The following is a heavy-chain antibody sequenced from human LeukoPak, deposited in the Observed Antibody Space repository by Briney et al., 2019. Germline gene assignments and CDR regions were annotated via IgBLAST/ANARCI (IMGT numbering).Heavy chain of an antibody. D-gene: IGHD4-17*01. V-gene: IGHV3-21*01. CDR1: GFTFSSYS. J-gene: IGHJ4*02. CDR3: ARVGDCGDYGFDY. Sequence: GGSLRLSCAASGFTFSSYSMNWVRQAPGKGLEWVSSISSSSSYIYYADSVKGRFTISRDNAKNSLYLQMNSLRAEDTAVYYCARVGDCGDYGFDYWGQGTLVTVSS. CDR2: ISSSSSYI.